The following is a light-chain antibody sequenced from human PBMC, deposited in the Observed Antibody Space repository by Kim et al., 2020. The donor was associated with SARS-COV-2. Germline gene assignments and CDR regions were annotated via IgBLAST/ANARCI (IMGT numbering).Light chain of an antibody. CDR2: DVS. CDR1: SSDVGGYNY. V-gene: IGLV2-14*01. J-gene: IGLJ2*01. Sequence: QSALTQPASVSGSPGQSITISCTGTSSDVGGYNYVSWYQQHPGKAPKLMIYDVSKRPSGVSNRCSGSKSGNTASLTISGLQPEDEADYYCSTYTSSSTWVFGGGTQLTVL. CDR3: STYTSSSTWV.